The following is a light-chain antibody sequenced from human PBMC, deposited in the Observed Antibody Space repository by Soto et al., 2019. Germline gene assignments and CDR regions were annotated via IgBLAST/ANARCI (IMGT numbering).Light chain of an antibody. Sequence: QSALTQPPSASGSPGQSVTISCTGTSSDVGAYNYVSWYQQYPGKAPKLMIYVGINRPSGVPGRFSGSKSGKTASLTVSGLQPEDEADYYCTSYAGSNIWVFGGGTKVTVL. CDR2: VGI. V-gene: IGLV2-8*01. CDR1: SSDVGAYNY. CDR3: TSYAGSNIWV. J-gene: IGLJ3*02.